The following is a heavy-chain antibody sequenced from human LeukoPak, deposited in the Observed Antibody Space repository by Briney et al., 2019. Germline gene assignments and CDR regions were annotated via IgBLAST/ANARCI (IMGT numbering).Heavy chain of an antibody. CDR1: GFTFDDYA. CDR3: AKDIGALIVSSECLHH. CDR2: ISGDGSST. V-gene: IGHV3-43*02. D-gene: IGHD3-10*01. J-gene: IGHJ1*01. Sequence: GGSLRLSCAASGFTFDDYAMHWACQAPGKGLEWVSIISGDGSSTAYAESGQGRFTVSRDNRKNVHYLQMNSLTTEDIAFYYCAKDIGALIVSSECLHHWGQGTLVTVSS.